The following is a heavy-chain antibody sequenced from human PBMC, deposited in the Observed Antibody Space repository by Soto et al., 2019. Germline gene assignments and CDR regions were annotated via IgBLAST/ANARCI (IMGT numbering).Heavy chain of an antibody. CDR2: IYYSGST. V-gene: IGHV4-39*07. CDR1: GGSISSSSYY. D-gene: IGHD2-15*01. CDR3: ARAKQGSGYYYMDV. J-gene: IGHJ6*03. Sequence: SETLSLTCTVSGGSISSSSYYWGWIRQPPGKGLEWIGSIYYSGSTYYNPSLKSRVTISVDKSKNQFSLKLSSVTAADTAVYYCARAKQGSGYYYMDVWGKGTTVTVSS.